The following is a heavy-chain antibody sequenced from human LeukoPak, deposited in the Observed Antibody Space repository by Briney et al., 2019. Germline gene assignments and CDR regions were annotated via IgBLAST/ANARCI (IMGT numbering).Heavy chain of an antibody. D-gene: IGHD3-16*01. Sequence: GGSXRLSCAASGFTFSSNWMSWVRQAPGKGLEWVASTNQDGSQKSYVDSVKGRFTISRDNANNSLYLQMNSLRADDTAVYYCARGGRRDYWGQGTLVTVSS. J-gene: IGHJ4*02. CDR1: GFTFSSNW. CDR2: TNQDGSQK. V-gene: IGHV3-7*03. CDR3: ARGGRRDY.